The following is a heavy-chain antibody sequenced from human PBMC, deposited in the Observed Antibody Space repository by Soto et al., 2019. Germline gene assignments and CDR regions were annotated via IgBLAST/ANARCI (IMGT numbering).Heavy chain of an antibody. J-gene: IGHJ4*02. CDR3: ARGPDLATNFDY. Sequence: QVQLVQSGAEVKKPGSSVKVSCKASGGTFSSYAISWVRQAPGQGLEWMGGILPIFGTANYAQKFQGRGTITADKSTSTAYMELSRLRSEDTAVYYCARGPDLATNFDYWGQGTLVTVSS. CDR1: GGTFSSYA. CDR2: ILPIFGTA. D-gene: IGHD5-12*01. V-gene: IGHV1-69*06.